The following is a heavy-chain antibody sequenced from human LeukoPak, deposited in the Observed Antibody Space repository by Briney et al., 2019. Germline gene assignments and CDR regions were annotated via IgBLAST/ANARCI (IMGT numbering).Heavy chain of an antibody. J-gene: IGHJ4*02. CDR2: ISSSSSYI. CDR1: GFTFSRNS. D-gene: IGHD6-19*01. CDR3: ASSGVAGLFDY. V-gene: IGHV3-21*01. Sequence: PGGSLRLSCAASGFTFSRNSMNWVRQAPGKGLEWVSSISSSSSYIYYADSVKGRFTISRDNAKNSLYLQMNSLRAEDTAVYYCASSGVAGLFDYWGQGTLLTVSS.